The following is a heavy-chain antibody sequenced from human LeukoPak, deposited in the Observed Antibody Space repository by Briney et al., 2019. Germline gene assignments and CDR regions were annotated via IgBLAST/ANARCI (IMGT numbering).Heavy chain of an antibody. D-gene: IGHD4-17*01. V-gene: IGHV3-23*01. CDR1: GFIFSRYA. J-gene: IGHJ4*02. Sequence: GGSLRLSCAPSGFIFSRYAMSWARQAPGKGLEWVSGLSGSGGSTYYADSLKGRFTISRDNSKNTLYLQMNRLRATDTAVYFGAKDAAGDYSYYFDYWGQGTLVTVSS. CDR2: LSGSGGST. CDR3: AKDAAGDYSYYFDY.